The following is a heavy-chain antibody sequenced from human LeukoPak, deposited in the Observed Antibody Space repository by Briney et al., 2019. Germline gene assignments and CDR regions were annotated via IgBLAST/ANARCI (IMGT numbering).Heavy chain of an antibody. D-gene: IGHD3-22*01. CDR1: GGTFSSYA. V-gene: IGHV1-69*06. CDR2: IIPIFGTA. CDR3: ATYYDSSGYTDAFDI. Sequence: SVKVSCKASGGTFSSYAISWVRQAPGQGLEWMGGIIPIFGTANYAQKFQGRVTITADKSTSTAYMELSSLRSEDTAVYYCATYYDSSGYTDAFDIWGQGTMVTVSS. J-gene: IGHJ3*02.